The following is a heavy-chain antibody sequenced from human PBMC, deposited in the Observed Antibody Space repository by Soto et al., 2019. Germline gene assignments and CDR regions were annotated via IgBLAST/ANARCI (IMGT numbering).Heavy chain of an antibody. CDR1: GGSGSSGSYY. D-gene: IGHD3-10*01. CDR3: ARSFGRRRLFAY. CDR2: IYYSGST. V-gene: IGHV4-61*01. J-gene: IGHJ4*02. Sequence: PSRTLALTCTVSGGSGSSGSYYCSWIRQPPGKGLEWIGYIYYSGSTNYNPSLKSRVTISVDTSKNQFSLKLSSVTAADTAVYYCARSFGRRRLFAYRGQRTPVIVSS.